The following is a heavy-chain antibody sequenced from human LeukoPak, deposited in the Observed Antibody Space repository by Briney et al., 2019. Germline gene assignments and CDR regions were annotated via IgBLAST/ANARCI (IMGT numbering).Heavy chain of an antibody. V-gene: IGHV3-53*01. D-gene: IGHD1-1*01. Sequence: GGSLRLSCAASGFTVSSNYMIWAHQAPGKGLEWVSVIYSGGSTYYADSVKGRFTISRDNSKNTLYLQMNSLRAEDTAVYYCASPRVRSAFDIWGQGTMVTVSS. J-gene: IGHJ3*02. CDR3: ASPRVRSAFDI. CDR1: GFTVSSNY. CDR2: IYSGGST.